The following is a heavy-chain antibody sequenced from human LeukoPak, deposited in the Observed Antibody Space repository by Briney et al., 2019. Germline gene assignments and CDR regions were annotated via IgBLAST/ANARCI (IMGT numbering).Heavy chain of an antibody. J-gene: IGHJ4*02. CDR3: ARDHTGPIDY. Sequence: SGTLSLTCAVSGGSIKSNNWWSWVRQPPGKGLEWIGYIYYSGSTYYNPSLKSRVTISVDTSKNQFSLKLSSVTAADTAVYYCARDHTGPIDYWGQGTLVTVSS. D-gene: IGHD4-17*01. V-gene: IGHV4-4*02. CDR1: GGSIKSNNW. CDR2: IYYSGST.